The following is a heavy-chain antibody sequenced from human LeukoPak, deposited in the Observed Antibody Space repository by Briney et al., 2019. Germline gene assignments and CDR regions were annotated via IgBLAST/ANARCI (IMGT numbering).Heavy chain of an antibody. CDR2: ISYDGSNK. CDR1: GFTFSSYG. V-gene: IGHV3-30*18. Sequence: PGRSLRLSCAASGFTFSSYGMHWVRQAPGKGLEWVAVISYDGSNKYYADSVKGRFTTSRDNSKNTLYLQMNSLRAEDTAVYYCAKEFTDIVVVPAAILDYWGQGTLVTVSS. CDR3: AKEFTDIVVVPAAILDY. J-gene: IGHJ4*02. D-gene: IGHD2-2*01.